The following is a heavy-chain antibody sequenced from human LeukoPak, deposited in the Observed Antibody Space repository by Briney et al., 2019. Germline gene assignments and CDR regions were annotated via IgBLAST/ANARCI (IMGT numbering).Heavy chain of an antibody. D-gene: IGHD2/OR15-2a*01. CDR1: GGSISSGSYY. CDR3: AREFYISWFDP. Sequence: PSETLSLTCTVSGGSISSGSYYWNWIRQPAGKGLEWIGRIYTSGSTNYNPSLKSRVTISVDTSKYQFSLKLSSVTAADTAVYYCAREFYISWFDPWGQGTLVTVSS. J-gene: IGHJ5*02. V-gene: IGHV4-61*02. CDR2: IYTSGST.